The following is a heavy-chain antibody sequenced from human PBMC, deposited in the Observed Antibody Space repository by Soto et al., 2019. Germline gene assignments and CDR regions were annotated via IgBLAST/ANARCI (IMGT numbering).Heavy chain of an antibody. CDR2: ISYDGSNK. D-gene: IGHD1-26*01. J-gene: IGHJ4*02. Sequence: QPGGSLRLSCAASGFTFSSYAMHWVRQAPGKGLEWVAVISYDGSNKYYADSVKGRFTISRDNSKNTLYLQMNSLRAEDTAVYYCARDISHSGSYWGQGTLVTVSS. CDR3: ARDISHSGSY. V-gene: IGHV3-30-3*01. CDR1: GFTFSSYA.